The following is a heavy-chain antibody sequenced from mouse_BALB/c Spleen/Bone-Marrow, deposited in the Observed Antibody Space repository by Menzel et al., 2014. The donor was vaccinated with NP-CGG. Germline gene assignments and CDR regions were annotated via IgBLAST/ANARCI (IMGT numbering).Heavy chain of an antibody. CDR2: ILPGSGST. Sequence: VKLVESGTELMKPGASVKISCKATGYTLSSYWIEWVNQRPGHGLEWIGEILPGSGSTNYNEKFKGKATFTADTSSNTAYMQLSSLTSEDSAVYYCARRGHGFAWFAYWGQGTLVTVSA. CDR3: ARRGHGFAWFAY. CDR1: GYTLSSYW. J-gene: IGHJ3*01. V-gene: IGHV1-9*01. D-gene: IGHD1-2*01.